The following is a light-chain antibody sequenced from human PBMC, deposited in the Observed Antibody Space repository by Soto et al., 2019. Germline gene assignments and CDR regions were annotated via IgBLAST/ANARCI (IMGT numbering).Light chain of an antibody. CDR3: QHYGGSFI. V-gene: IGKV3-15*01. CDR2: RTS. Sequence: IVMTQSPATLSVSPGERATLSCRASQSISSNLAWYQQKPGQAPRLLMFRTSSRATGFPARFSGSGSGTEFNLTISSLQSEDFAVYYCQHYGGSFIFGPGTKVDIK. CDR1: QSISSN. J-gene: IGKJ3*01.